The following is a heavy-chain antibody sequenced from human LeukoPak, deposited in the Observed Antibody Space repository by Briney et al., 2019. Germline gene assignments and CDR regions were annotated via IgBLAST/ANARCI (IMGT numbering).Heavy chain of an antibody. CDR1: GFTFSSYG. V-gene: IGHV3-33*01. Sequence: GRSLRLSCAASGFTFSSYGMHWVRQAPGKGLEWGAVIWYDGSNEYYADSVKGRFTISRDNSKNTLYLQMNSLRAEDTAVYYCARGGRGKYYFDYWGQGTLVTVSS. CDR2: IWYDGSNE. CDR3: ARGGRGKYYFDY. J-gene: IGHJ4*02. D-gene: IGHD3-16*01.